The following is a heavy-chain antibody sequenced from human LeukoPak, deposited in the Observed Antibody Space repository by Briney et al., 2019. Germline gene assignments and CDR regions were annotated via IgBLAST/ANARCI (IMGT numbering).Heavy chain of an antibody. CDR2: ISGSGGST. J-gene: IGHJ4*02. CDR1: GFTFSSYA. Sequence: GGSLRLSCAASGFTFSSYAMSWVRQAPGKGLEWVSAISGSGGSTYYADSVKGRFTISRDNAKNSLYLQMNSLRAEDTAVYYCARDRGRYFDWLLFYYFDYWGQGTLVTVSS. D-gene: IGHD3-9*01. V-gene: IGHV3-23*01. CDR3: ARDRGRYFDWLLFYYFDY.